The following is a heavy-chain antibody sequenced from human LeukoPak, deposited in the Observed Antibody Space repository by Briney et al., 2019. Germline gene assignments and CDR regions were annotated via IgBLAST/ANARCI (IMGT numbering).Heavy chain of an antibody. V-gene: IGHV3-30-3*01. CDR3: ARVGYYASGPFSYFDY. Sequence: GGSLRLSCAASGFTFSGYAMHWVRQAPGKGLEWVAVISYDGSNEYYADSVRGRFTISRDNSKNTLYLQMNSLSVEDTAVYYCARVGYYASGPFSYFDYWGQGTLVTVSS. J-gene: IGHJ4*02. CDR2: ISYDGSNE. D-gene: IGHD3-10*01. CDR1: GFTFSGYA.